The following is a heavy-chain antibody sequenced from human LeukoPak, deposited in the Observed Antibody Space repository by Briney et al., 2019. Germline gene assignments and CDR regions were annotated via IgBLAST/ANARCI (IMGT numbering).Heavy chain of an antibody. CDR1: GYTFTGYY. J-gene: IGHJ4*02. D-gene: IGHD5-18*01. CDR2: INPNSGGT. Sequence: ASVKVSCKASGYTFTGYYMHWVRQAPGQGLEWMGWINPNSGGTNYVQKFQGRVTMTRDTSISTAYMELSRLRSDDTAVYYCARVGTVDTAMVTLFGDLYYFDYWGQGTLVTVSS. V-gene: IGHV1-2*02. CDR3: ARVGTVDTAMVTLFGDLYYFDY.